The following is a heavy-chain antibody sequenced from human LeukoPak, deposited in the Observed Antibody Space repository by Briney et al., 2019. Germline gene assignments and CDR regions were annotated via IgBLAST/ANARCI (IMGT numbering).Heavy chain of an antibody. J-gene: IGHJ1*01. V-gene: IGHV3-15*01. CDR1: GFKFKDAW. CDR3: TTKPRD. CDR2: IKSKTDGETT. Sequence: GGSLRLSCAASGFKFKDAWMSWVRQAPGKGLEWVGRIKSKTDGETTDYAAAVTGRFTISRDDSKNSLYLQMNSLKTEDTAVYYCTTKPRDWGQGTLVTVSS.